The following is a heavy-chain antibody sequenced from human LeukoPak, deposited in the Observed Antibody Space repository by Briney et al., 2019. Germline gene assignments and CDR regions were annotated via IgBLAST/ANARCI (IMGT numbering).Heavy chain of an antibody. Sequence: SETLSLTCTVSGGSINNYYWSWLRQPPGKGLEWIGYIYYSGSTNYNPSLKSRVTISVDTSQNRLSLNLNSVTAADTAVYYCARDWGNGYHYFDYWGQGTLVTVSS. CDR3: ARDWGNGYHYFDY. CDR1: GGSINNYY. D-gene: IGHD5-24*01. J-gene: IGHJ4*02. CDR2: IYYSGST. V-gene: IGHV4-59*01.